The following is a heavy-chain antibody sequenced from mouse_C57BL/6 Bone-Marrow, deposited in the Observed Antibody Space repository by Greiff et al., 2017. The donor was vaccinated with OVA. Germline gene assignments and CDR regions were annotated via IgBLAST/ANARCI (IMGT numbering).Heavy chain of an antibody. D-gene: IGHD2-4*01. CDR1: GYSITSGYY. CDR2: ISYDGSN. CDR3: ARGGYYDYPYYYAMDY. J-gene: IGHJ4*01. V-gene: IGHV3-6*01. Sequence: EVQLQESGPGLVKPSQSLSLTCSVTGYSITSGYYWNWIRQFPGNKLEWMGYISYDGSNNYNPSLKNRISITRDTSKNQFFLKLNSVTTEDTATYYCARGGYYDYPYYYAMDYWGQGTSVTVSS.